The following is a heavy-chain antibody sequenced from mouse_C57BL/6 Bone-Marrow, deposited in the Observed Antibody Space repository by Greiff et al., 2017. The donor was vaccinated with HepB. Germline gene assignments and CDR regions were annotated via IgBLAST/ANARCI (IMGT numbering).Heavy chain of an antibody. D-gene: IGHD3-2*02. CDR2: ISSGGDYI. V-gene: IGHV5-9-1*02. Sequence: EVQGVESGEGLVKPGGSLKLSCAASGFTFSSYAMSWVRQTPEKRLEWVAYISSGGDYIYYADTVKGRFTISRDNARNTLYLQMSSLKSEDTAMYYCTRDMGSSGYVGLFAYWGQGTLVTVSA. CDR1: GFTFSSYA. CDR3: TRDMGSSGYVGLFAY. J-gene: IGHJ3*01.